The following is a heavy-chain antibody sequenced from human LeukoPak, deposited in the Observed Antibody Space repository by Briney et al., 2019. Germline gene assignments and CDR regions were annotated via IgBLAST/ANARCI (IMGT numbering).Heavy chain of an antibody. CDR1: GFTFSSYS. D-gene: IGHD6-13*01. CDR3: AKGSSWYYFDY. V-gene: IGHV3-21*01. Sequence: GGSLRLSCAASGFTFSSYSMNWVRQAPGKGLEWVSSIGSSSSYIYYADSVKGRFTISRDNAKNSLYLQMNSLRAEDTAVYYCAKGSSWYYFDYWGQGTLVTVSS. J-gene: IGHJ4*02. CDR2: IGSSSSYI.